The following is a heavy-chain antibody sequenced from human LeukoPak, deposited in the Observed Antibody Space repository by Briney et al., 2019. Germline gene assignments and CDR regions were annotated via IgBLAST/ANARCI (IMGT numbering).Heavy chain of an antibody. J-gene: IGHJ4*02. Sequence: GGSLRLSCAASGFTFSSYWMNWARQAPGKGLEWVASINHNGNVNYYVDSVKGRFTISRDNSKNTLYLQMNSLRAEDTAVYYCARDLGPKWELLPNLVYWGQGTLVTVSS. CDR1: GFTFSSYW. CDR3: ARDLGPKWELLPNLVY. D-gene: IGHD1-26*01. V-gene: IGHV3-7*01. CDR2: INHNGNVN.